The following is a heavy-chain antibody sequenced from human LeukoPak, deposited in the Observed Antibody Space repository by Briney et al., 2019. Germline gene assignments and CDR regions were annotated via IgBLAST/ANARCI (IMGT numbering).Heavy chain of an antibody. V-gene: IGHV4-59*01. CDR3: ARDRGGTEFDY. CDR1: GGSISNNY. CDR2: IYYTGST. J-gene: IGHJ4*02. D-gene: IGHD3-10*01. Sequence: PSETLSLTCTVSGGSISNNYWSWIRQPPGKGLEWIGYIYYTGSTNYNPSLKSRAIMSVDTPNNHFSLRLSSVTAADTAVYYCARDRGGTEFDYWGQGTLVTVSS.